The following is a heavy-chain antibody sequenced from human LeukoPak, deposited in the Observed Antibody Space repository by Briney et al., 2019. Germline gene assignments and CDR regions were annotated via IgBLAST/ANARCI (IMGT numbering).Heavy chain of an antibody. CDR2: IYYSGST. J-gene: IGHJ1*01. Sequence: PSETLSLTRTVSGGSISSYYWSWIRQPPGKGLEWIGYIYYSGSTNYNPSLKSRVSISVDTSKNQFSLKLSSVTAADTAVYYCARVGGDGYDHWGQGTLVTVSS. CDR3: ARVGGDGYDH. V-gene: IGHV4-59*01. CDR1: GGSISSYY. D-gene: IGHD2-21*02.